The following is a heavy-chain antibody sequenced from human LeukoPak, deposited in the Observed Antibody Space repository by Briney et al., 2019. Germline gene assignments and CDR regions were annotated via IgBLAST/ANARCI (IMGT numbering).Heavy chain of an antibody. CDR3: ARLQQDWFDP. Sequence: KPSENLSLTCTVSGGSISSSSYYWGWIRQPPGKGLEWIGSIYYSGSTYYNPSLKSRVTISVDTSKNQFSLKLSSVTAADTAVYYCARLQQDWFDPWGQGTLVTVSS. V-gene: IGHV4-39*01. J-gene: IGHJ5*02. CDR1: GGSISSSSYY. CDR2: IYYSGST.